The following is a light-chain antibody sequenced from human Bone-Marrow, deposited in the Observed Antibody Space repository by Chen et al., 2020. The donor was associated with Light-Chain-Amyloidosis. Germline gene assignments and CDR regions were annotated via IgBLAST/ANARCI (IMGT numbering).Light chain of an antibody. CDR2: GSS. CDR1: QTICSNY. CDR3: QQYGTSPLT. Sequence: EIVLTQSPCTLSLSPGEGANLSCRASQTICSNYLTWYQQKFGQAHRLLIYGSSSRATGIPDRFTGSRSGTDFTLTINRLEPEDFAMYYCQQYGTSPLTFGGGTKVEIK. V-gene: IGKV3-20*01. J-gene: IGKJ4*01.